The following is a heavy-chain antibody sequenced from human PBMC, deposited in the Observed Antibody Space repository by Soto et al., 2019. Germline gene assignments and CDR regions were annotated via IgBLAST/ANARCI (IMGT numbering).Heavy chain of an antibody. D-gene: IGHD4-4*01. J-gene: IGHJ4*02. CDR3: AKHGHSNYPYVVDY. Sequence: GGSLRLSCAASGFTFSSYGMHWVRQAPGKGLEWVAVISYDGSNKYYADSVKGRFTISRDNSKNTLYLQMNSLRAEDTAVYYCAKHGHSNYPYVVDYWGQGTLVTVSS. CDR1: GFTFSSYG. CDR2: ISYDGSNK. V-gene: IGHV3-30*18.